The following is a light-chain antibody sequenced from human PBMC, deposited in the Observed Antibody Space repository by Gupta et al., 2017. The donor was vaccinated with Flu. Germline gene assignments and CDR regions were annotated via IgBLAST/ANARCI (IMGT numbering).Light chain of an antibody. CDR1: KSCLESHNNMTY. CDR2: WVS. J-gene: IGKJ4*01. Sequence: GVWATVRCKSTKSCLESHNNMTYLNWYQQKPGQPPRFLIYWVSDRESGVPERFSGSGSGTKFTLTISRLQAEDVAIYYCLQGARTPYTFGRGTKVEIK. CDR3: LQGARTPYT. V-gene: IGKV4-1*01.